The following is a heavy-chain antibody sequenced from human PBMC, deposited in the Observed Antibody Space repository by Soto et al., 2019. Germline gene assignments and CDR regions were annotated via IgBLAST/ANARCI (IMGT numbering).Heavy chain of an antibody. Sequence: QMQLVQSGGGVVQPGRSLRLSCAAXGXXXSHYPMHWVRQAPGKGLEWVAVISFDGSNKFYAGSVKGRFTISKDNSQNTLYLQMNDLRHEDTAVYYCARLPGPLVSVLYIYPLDARESPSDVDIWGQGTTVTVSS. CDR1: GXXXSHYP. CDR3: ARLPGPLVSVLYIYPLDARESPSDVDI. D-gene: IGHD2-21*02. V-gene: IGHV3-30*04. J-gene: IGHJ6*02. CDR2: ISFDGSNK.